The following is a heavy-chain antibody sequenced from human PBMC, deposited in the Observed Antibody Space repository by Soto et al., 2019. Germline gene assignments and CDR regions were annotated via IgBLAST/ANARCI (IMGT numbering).Heavy chain of an antibody. CDR1: GGSISSYY. D-gene: IGHD6-13*01. V-gene: IGHV4-59*01. CDR2: IYYSGST. Sequence: QVQLQESGPGLVKPSETLSLTCTVSGGSISSYYWSWIRQPPGKGLEWIGYIYYSGSTNYNPSLKSRVXXSXDXXKHQFSLKLSSVTAADTAVYYCAREGAAAGTSVDYWGQGTLVTVSS. J-gene: IGHJ4*02. CDR3: AREGAAAGTSVDY.